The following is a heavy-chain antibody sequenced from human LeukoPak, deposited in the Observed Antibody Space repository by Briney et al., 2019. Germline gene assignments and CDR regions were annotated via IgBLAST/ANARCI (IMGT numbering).Heavy chain of an antibody. CDR1: GGTFSSYA. CDR3: ARGWEDIVATQVYYYYMDV. CDR2: IIPIFGTA. Sequence: SVKVSCKASGGTFSSYAISWVRQAPGQGLEWMGGIIPIFGTANYAQKFQGRVTITADESTSTAYMELSSLRSEDTAVYYCARGWEDIVATQVYYYYMDVWGKGTTVTVSS. V-gene: IGHV1-69*13. J-gene: IGHJ6*03. D-gene: IGHD5-12*01.